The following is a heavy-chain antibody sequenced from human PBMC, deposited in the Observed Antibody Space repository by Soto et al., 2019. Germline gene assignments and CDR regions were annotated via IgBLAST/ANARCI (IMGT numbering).Heavy chain of an antibody. Sequence: SETLSLTCTVSGGSISSSSYYWGWIRQPPGKGLEWIGSISYSGSTYYNPSLKSRVTISVDTSKNQFSLKLTSVTAADTAVNYCARDKITGLFDYWGQGTLVTVS. CDR2: ISYSGST. J-gene: IGHJ4*02. CDR3: ARDKITGLFDY. CDR1: GGSISSSSYY. D-gene: IGHD2-8*02. V-gene: IGHV4-39*02.